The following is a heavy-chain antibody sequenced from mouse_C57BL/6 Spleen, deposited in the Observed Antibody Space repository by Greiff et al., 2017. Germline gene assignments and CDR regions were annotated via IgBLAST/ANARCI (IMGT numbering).Heavy chain of an antibody. CDR3: ARGGGATVGARDAMDY. CDR2: ISSGSSTI. J-gene: IGHJ4*01. D-gene: IGHD1-1*01. Sequence: EVQLVESGGGLVKPGGSLKLSCAASGFTFSDYGMHWVRQAPEQGLEWVAYISSGSSTIYYADKVKGRFTISRDNAKNTLFLQMTSLRSEDTAMYYWARGGGATVGARDAMDYWGQGTSVTVSS. CDR1: GFTFSDYG. V-gene: IGHV5-17*01.